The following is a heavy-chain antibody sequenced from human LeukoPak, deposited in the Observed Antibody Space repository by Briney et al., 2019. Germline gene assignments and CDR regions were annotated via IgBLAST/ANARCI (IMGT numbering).Heavy chain of an antibody. CDR1: GLSFSNYW. CDR2: IKQDGSET. D-gene: IGHD3-10*01. CDR3: ASRGDLSWFGALRH. V-gene: IGHV3-7*01. J-gene: IGHJ4*02. Sequence: GGTLTLSCVVSGLSFSNYWMDWVRQAQAKGLAWVSFIKQDGSETSYVDSVKGRFTISRDNARNSLFLQMNSLRAEDTAVYYCASRGDLSWFGALRHWSQGTLVTVSS.